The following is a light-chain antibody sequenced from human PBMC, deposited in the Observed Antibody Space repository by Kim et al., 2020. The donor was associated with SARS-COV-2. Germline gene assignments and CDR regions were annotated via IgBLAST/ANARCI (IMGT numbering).Light chain of an antibody. V-gene: IGKV3-20*01. CDR3: QNYGTSPLYT. Sequence: EIVLTQSPATLSLSPGERATLSCRASQSVSDTYLAWYQQKPGQAPRLLIYGASNRATGIPVRFSGSGSGTDFTLTISRLEPEDFAVYYCQNYGTSPLYTFGQGTKLEI. CDR1: QSVSDTY. CDR2: GAS. J-gene: IGKJ2*01.